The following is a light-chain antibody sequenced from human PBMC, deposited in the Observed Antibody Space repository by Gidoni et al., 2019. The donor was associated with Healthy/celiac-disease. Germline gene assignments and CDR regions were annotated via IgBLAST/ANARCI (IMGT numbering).Light chain of an antibody. Sequence: EIVLTQSPATLSFSPGERATLSCRASQSVSSYLAWYQQKPGQAPRLLIYDASNRATDIPARLSGSGSGTDFTLTISSLEPEDFAVYYCQQRSNPMYSFGQGTKLEIK. CDR3: QQRSNPMYS. CDR2: DAS. V-gene: IGKV3-11*01. CDR1: QSVSSY. J-gene: IGKJ2*03.